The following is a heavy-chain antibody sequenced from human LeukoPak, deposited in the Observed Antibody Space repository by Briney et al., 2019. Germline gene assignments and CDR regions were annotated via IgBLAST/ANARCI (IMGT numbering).Heavy chain of an antibody. D-gene: IGHD3-22*01. CDR3: AKDGYYDSSGYS. Sequence: GGSLRLSCAVSGFTFDDYSMHWVRQPPGKGLEWVSLMSGDSATTDYADSVKGRFTISRDNRKNSLYLQMSSLGIEDTALYYCAKDGYYDSSGYSWGQGTLVTVSS. CDR2: MSGDSATT. J-gene: IGHJ4*02. CDR1: GFTFDDYS. V-gene: IGHV3-43*02.